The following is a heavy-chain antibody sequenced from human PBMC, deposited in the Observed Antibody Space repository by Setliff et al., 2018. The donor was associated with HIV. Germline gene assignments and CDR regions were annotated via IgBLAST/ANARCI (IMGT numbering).Heavy chain of an antibody. CDR1: DYSINSGYY. CDR3: ARKGNWNHPYDY. D-gene: IGHD1-20*01. V-gene: IGHV4-38-2*01. J-gene: IGHJ4*02. CDR2: VYHSGST. Sequence: SETLSLTCVVSDYSINSGYYWGWIRQPPGKGLEWIGTVYHSGSTYFNPSLKSRVTISVDMSKNQFSLKLSSVTAADTAVYYCARKGNWNHPYDYWGQGTLVTVSS.